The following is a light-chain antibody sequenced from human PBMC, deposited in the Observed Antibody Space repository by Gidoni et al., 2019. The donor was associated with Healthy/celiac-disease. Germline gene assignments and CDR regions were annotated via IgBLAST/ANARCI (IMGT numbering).Light chain of an antibody. Sequence: DIQMTQSPSTLSAPVGDRVTITCPASQSISSWLAWYQQKPGKAPKLLIDKASSLESGVPSRFSGSGSGTEVTLTISSLQPDDFATYYCQQYNSFLFGGGTKVEIK. J-gene: IGKJ4*01. V-gene: IGKV1-5*03. CDR3: QQYNSFL. CDR1: QSISSW. CDR2: KAS.